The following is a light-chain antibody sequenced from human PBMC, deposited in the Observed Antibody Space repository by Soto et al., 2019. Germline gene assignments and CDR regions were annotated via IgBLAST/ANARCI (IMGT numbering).Light chain of an antibody. J-gene: IGLJ2*01. CDR2: INN. V-gene: IGLV1-40*01. Sequence: VLTQPPSVSGAPGQRVTIFCTGSTSNIGAGYDVHWYQQLPGTAPKLLIYINNNRPSGVPDRFSGSKSGTSASLAITGLEADDEEDYYCQSYDISLSAVVFGGGTKVTVL. CDR3: QSYDISLSAVV. CDR1: TSNIGAGYD.